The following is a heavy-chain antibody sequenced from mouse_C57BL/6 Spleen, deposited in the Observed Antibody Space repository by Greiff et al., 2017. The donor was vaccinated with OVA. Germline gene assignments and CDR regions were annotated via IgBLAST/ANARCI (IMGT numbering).Heavy chain of an antibody. D-gene: IGHD2-1*01. V-gene: IGHV2-6*01. CDR2: IWGVGST. CDR3: ASGGGNYRAWFAY. J-gene: IGHJ3*01. Sequence: VQRVEPGPGLVAPSQSLSITCTVSGFSLTSYGVDWVRQSPGKGLEWLGVIWGVGSTNYNSALKSRLSISKDNSKSQVFLKMNSLQTDDTAMYYGASGGGNYRAWFAYWGQGTLVTVSA. CDR1: GFSLTSYG.